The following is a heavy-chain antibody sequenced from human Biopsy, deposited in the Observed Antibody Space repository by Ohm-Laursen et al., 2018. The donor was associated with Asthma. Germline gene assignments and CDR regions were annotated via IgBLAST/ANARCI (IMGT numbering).Heavy chain of an antibody. CDR2: IKHDGTEK. CDR1: GFTFGAYW. Sequence: GSLRLSCSASGFTFGAYWMSWVRQVPGKGLEWVANIKHDGTEKNHVDSLKGRFTISRDNAKNSLYLQMNSLRAEDTAVYYCARTFHFWSPYHAEHYQLWGQGTLVTVSS. D-gene: IGHD3-3*02. J-gene: IGHJ1*01. V-gene: IGHV3-7*01. CDR3: ARTFHFWSPYHAEHYQL.